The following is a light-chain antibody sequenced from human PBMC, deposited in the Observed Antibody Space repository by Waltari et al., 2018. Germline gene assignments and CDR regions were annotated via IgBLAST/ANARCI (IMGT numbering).Light chain of an antibody. Sequence: CRASQTITGSWLTWYQRNPGQAPRLLIYGASIRATGIPVRFSGSGSGTDFTLTISRLEPEDFAVYYCQQYDGSSVTFGGGTKVEVK. V-gene: IGKV3-20*01. CDR1: QTITGSW. CDR2: GAS. CDR3: QQYDGSSVT. J-gene: IGKJ4*01.